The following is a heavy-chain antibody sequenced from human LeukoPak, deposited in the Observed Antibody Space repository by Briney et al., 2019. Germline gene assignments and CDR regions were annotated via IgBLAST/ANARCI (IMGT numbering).Heavy chain of an antibody. CDR3: ARGVFYYDTSGRGYYFDY. CDR1: GGSVGSYY. Sequence: SETLSLTCTVSGGSVGSYYWSWIRQPAGKGLEWIGRIYTSGGTVYNPSLKSRVTMSVDTSKNQFSLKLSSVTAADTAVYYCARGVFYYDTSGRGYYFDYWGQGTLVTVSS. V-gene: IGHV4-4*07. J-gene: IGHJ4*02. CDR2: IYTSGGT. D-gene: IGHD3-22*01.